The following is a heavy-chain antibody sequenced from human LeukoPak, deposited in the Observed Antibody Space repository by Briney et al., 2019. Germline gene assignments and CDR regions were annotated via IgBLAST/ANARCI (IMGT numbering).Heavy chain of an antibody. D-gene: IGHD6-19*01. CDR2: IYSGGNT. J-gene: IGHJ4*02. V-gene: IGHV3-66*01. CDR1: GFTVSGNY. CDR3: ARVRGGSGWYVSY. Sequence: GWSLRLSCAASGFTVSGNYMTWVRQAPGKGLEWASVIYSGGNTYYADSVKGRFTISRDNSKNTLYLQMNSLTAEDTAVYYCARVRGGSGWYVSYWGQGTLVTVSS.